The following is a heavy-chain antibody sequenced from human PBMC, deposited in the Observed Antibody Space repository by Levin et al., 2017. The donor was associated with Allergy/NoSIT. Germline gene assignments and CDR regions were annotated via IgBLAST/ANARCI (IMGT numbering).Heavy chain of an antibody. CDR1: GYSFTSYW. CDR3: ARHLGGSYYRFGAFDS. D-gene: IGHD1-26*01. V-gene: IGHV5-51*01. Sequence: ASVKVSCKGSGYSFTSYWIGWVRQMPGKGLEWMGIIYPGDSDTRYSPSFQGQVTISADKSISTAYLQWSSLKASDTAMYYCARHLGGSYYRFGAFDSWGQGTMVTVSS. J-gene: IGHJ3*02. CDR2: IYPGDSDT.